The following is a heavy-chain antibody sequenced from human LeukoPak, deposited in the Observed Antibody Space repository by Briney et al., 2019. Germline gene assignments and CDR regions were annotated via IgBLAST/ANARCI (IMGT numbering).Heavy chain of an antibody. J-gene: IGHJ3*02. CDR1: GYTFTRYG. Sequence: ASVKVSCKASGYTFTRYGISGVRQAPGQGLEWMGWISAYNGNTNYAQKLQGRVTMTTDTSTSTAYMELRSLRSDDTAVYYCARVSVLRFLEWLPKDAFDIWGQGTMVTVSS. CDR3: ARVSVLRFLEWLPKDAFDI. CDR2: ISAYNGNT. V-gene: IGHV1-18*01. D-gene: IGHD3-3*01.